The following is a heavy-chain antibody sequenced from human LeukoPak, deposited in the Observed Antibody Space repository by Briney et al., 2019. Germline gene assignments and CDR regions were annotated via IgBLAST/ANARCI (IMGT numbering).Heavy chain of an antibody. J-gene: IGHJ4*02. D-gene: IGHD1-26*01. CDR1: GGSISSSSYY. CDR3: ARRSIVGVRGYFDY. Sequence: SETLSLTCTVSGGSISSSSYYWGWIRQPPGKGLEWIGSIYYSGSTYYNPSLKSRVTISVDTSKNQFSLKLSSVTAADTAVYYCARRSIVGVRGYFDYWGQGTLVTVSS. CDR2: IYYSGST. V-gene: IGHV4-39*01.